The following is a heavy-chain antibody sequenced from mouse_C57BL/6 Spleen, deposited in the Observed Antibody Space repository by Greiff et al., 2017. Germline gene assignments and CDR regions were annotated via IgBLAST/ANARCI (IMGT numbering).Heavy chain of an antibody. CDR1: GFTFSDYG. D-gene: IGHD2-4*01. CDR2: ISSGSSTI. Sequence: DVQLVESGGGLVKPGGSLKLSCAASGFTFSDYGMHWVRQAPEKGLEWVAYISSGSSTIYYADTVKGRFTISRDNAKNTLFLQMTSLRSEYTAMYYCARDDYDGYWYFDVWGTGTTVTVSS. V-gene: IGHV5-17*01. J-gene: IGHJ1*03. CDR3: ARDDYDGYWYFDV.